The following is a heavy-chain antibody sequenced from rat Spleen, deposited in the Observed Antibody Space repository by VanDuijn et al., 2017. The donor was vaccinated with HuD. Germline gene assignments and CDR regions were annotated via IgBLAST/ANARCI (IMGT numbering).Heavy chain of an antibody. CDR1: GFTFSNYY. D-gene: IGHD1-4*01. Sequence: EVQLVESGGGLVQPGRSLKLSCAASGFTFSNYYMAWVRQAPTKGLEWVTSISPSGATTNYRDSVKGRFTISRDNAKNTLYLQMDSLKSEDTATYYCARVGTRVSRFAYWGQGTLVTVSS. J-gene: IGHJ3*01. V-gene: IGHV5-25*01. CDR3: ARVGTRVSRFAY. CDR2: ISPSGATT.